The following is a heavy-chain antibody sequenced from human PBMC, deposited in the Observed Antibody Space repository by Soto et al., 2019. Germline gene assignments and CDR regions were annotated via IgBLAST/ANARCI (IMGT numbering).Heavy chain of an antibody. Sequence: GGSLRLSCAASGFTFSSYSMNWVRQAPGKGLEWVSSISSSSSYIYYADSVKGRFTISRDNAKNSLYLQMNSLRAEDTAVYYCARGPGYYDSSGDYWGQGTLVTVSS. J-gene: IGHJ4*02. D-gene: IGHD3-22*01. V-gene: IGHV3-21*01. CDR1: GFTFSSYS. CDR2: ISSSSSYI. CDR3: ARGPGYYDSSGDY.